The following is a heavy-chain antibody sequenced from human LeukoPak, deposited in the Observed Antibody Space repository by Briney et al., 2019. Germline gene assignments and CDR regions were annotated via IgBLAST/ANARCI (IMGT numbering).Heavy chain of an antibody. V-gene: IGHV4-59*08. CDR3: ARRLNGYNVGGRDYYGMDV. Sequence: SETLSLTCTVSGGSFHNYYWSWIRQPPGKGLEWIGYIYYNGNTKYNPSLKSRVTISLNASNNQFSLMLNSVTAADTAVYYCARRLNGYNVGGRDYYGMDVWGQGTTVTVSS. CDR1: GGSFHNYY. CDR2: IYYNGNT. J-gene: IGHJ6*02. D-gene: IGHD5-12*01.